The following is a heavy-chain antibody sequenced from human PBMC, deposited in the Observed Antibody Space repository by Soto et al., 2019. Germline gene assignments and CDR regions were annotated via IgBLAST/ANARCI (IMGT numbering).Heavy chain of an antibody. Sequence: ASVKVSFKASGGTFSSYTISWVRQAPGQGLEWMGRIIPILGIANYAQKFQGRVTITADKSTSTAYMELSSLRSEDTAVYYCARDQGDDYGDYNWFDPWGQGTLVTVSS. D-gene: IGHD4-17*01. V-gene: IGHV1-69*04. CDR1: GGTFSSYT. J-gene: IGHJ5*02. CDR3: ARDQGDDYGDYNWFDP. CDR2: IIPILGIA.